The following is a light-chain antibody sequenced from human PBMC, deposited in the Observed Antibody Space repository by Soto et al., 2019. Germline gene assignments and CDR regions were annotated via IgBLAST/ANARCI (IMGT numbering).Light chain of an antibody. V-gene: IGKV1-5*01. Sequence: DIQMTQAPATLSASVGDRVTITCRASQSINACLAWYQQKPGKAPKLLIYDVSTLDSGVPSRFSGSASGTEFTLTISSLDSDDFATYYCQQYHRYSTFGQGTKVDIK. CDR2: DVS. J-gene: IGKJ1*01. CDR1: QSINAC. CDR3: QQYHRYST.